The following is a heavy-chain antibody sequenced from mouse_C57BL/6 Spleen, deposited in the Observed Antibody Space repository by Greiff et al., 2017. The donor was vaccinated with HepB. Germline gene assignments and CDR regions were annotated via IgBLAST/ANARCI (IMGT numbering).Heavy chain of an antibody. J-gene: IGHJ1*03. V-gene: IGHV1-76*01. CDR2: IYPGSGNT. D-gene: IGHD2-10*02. CDR3: ARGTPYLVKGYFDV. Sequence: VQLQQSGAELVRPGASVKLSCKASGYTFTDYYINWVKQRPGQGLEWIARIYPGSGNTYYNEKFKGKATLTAEKSSSTAYMQLSSLTSEDSAVYFCARGTPYLVKGYFDVWGTGTTVTVSS. CDR1: GYTFTDYY.